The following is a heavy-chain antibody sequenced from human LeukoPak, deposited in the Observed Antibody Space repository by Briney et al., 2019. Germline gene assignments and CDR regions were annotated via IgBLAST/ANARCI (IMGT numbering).Heavy chain of an antibody. Sequence: TGGSLRLSCAASGFAFSSHSMHWIRQAQAKAREGVSPISSSGSYKYDADSLKGRSTISRDNADNSVFLQSNSLTVEDTAVYYCARGMIRGALWCVDFWGLGSLVTVSS. V-gene: IGHV3-21*01. CDR2: ISSSGSYK. J-gene: IGHJ4*02. D-gene: IGHD4/OR15-4a*01. CDR1: GFAFSSHS. CDR3: ARGMIRGALWCVDF.